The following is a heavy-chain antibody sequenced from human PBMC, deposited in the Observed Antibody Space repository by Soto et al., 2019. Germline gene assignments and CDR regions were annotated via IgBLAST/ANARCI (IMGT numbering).Heavy chain of an antibody. CDR2: INPDATTI. CDR1: GXTFSNYW. V-gene: IGHV3-74*01. D-gene: IGHD3-10*01. CDR3: ATAGSYRFDH. Sequence: GSLGLSCATSGXTFSNYWIHWVRQAPGEGLVWVSRINPDATTINYADYVKGLFTVSRDNAKNTLYLQMNSLRAEDTAVYYCATAGSYRFDHWGQGTLVTVSP. J-gene: IGHJ4*02.